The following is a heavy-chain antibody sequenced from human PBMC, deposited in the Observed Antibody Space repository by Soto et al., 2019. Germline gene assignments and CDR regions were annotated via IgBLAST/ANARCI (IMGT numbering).Heavy chain of an antibody. V-gene: IGHV3-48*03. CDR3: ARDYYDVSGYFTFDY. CDR1: GFIFSSYE. Sequence: PGGSLRLSCAASGFIFSSYEMNRVRQAPGKGLEWVSYISRSGSTRYHADSVRGRFTISRDNAKNSLYLLMSSLRAEDTAVYYCARDYYDVSGYFTFDYWGQGTLVTVSS. CDR2: ISRSGSTR. J-gene: IGHJ4*02. D-gene: IGHD3-22*01.